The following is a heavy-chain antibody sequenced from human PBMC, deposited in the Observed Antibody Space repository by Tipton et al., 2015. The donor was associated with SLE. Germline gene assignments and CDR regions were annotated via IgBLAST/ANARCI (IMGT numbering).Heavy chain of an antibody. D-gene: IGHD6-19*01. CDR3: AREGGAGYSSGWFDY. J-gene: IGHJ5*01. Sequence: GSLRLSCAASGFTFSDYYMSWIRQAPGKGLEWVSYISSSSSYTNYADSVKGRFTISRDNAKNSLYLQMNSLRAEDTAVYYCAREGGAGYSSGWFDYWGQGTLVTV. CDR2: ISSSSSYT. CDR1: GFTFSDYY. V-gene: IGHV3-11*06.